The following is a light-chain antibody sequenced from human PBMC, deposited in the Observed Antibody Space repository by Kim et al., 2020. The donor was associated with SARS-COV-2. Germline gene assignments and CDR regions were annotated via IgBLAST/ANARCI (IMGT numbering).Light chain of an antibody. CDR3: QQSYSTLEYT. Sequence: DIQMTQSPSSLSASVGDRVTITCRASQSISSYLNWYQQRPGKAPNLLIYAASSLQSGVPSRFSGSGSGTDFTLTISSLQPEDFATYYCQQSYSTLEYTFGQGTKLEI. CDR2: AAS. J-gene: IGKJ2*01. V-gene: IGKV1-39*01. CDR1: QSISSY.